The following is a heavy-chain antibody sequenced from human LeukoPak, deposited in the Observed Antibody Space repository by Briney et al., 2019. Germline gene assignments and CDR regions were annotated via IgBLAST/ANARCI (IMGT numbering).Heavy chain of an antibody. V-gene: IGHV3-48*01. CDR2: ISSSGSTI. J-gene: IGHJ4*02. Sequence: PGGSLRLACAASGFRFSSYAMSWVRQAPGKGLEWVSYISSSGSTIYYADSVKGRFTISRDNSKNTLYLQMNSLRAEDTAVYYCAKDGPKGESDPFDYWGQGTLVTVSS. CDR3: AKDGPKGESDPFDY. CDR1: GFRFSSYA. D-gene: IGHD3-16*01.